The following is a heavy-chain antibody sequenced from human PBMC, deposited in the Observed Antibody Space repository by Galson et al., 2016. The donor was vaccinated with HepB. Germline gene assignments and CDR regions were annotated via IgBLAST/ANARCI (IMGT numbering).Heavy chain of an antibody. CDR1: EGTFSNYV. CDR3: ARGQLGGSGSGTDDFPFDY. D-gene: IGHD3-10*01. Sequence: SVKVSCKASEGTFSNYVINWVRQAPGQGLEWMGGIIPLFGTANYAQKFQVRVTMTADESTRTVYMELSTLRSEDTALYYCARGQLGGSGSGTDDFPFDYWGRGTLVTVSS. V-gene: IGHV1-69*13. J-gene: IGHJ4*02. CDR2: IIPLFGTA.